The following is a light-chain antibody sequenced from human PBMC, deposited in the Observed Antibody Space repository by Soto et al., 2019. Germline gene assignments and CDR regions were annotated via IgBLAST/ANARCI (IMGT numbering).Light chain of an antibody. J-gene: IGKJ3*01. Sequence: DIQMTQAPSTLSASVGDTVIITCRASQSISGWLAWYQQKPGKAPKLLIYDASSLESGVPSRFSGSGSGTEFTLTISSLQPDDFATYYCQQWVTFGPGTKVDIK. CDR3: QQWVT. CDR2: DAS. V-gene: IGKV1-5*01. CDR1: QSISGW.